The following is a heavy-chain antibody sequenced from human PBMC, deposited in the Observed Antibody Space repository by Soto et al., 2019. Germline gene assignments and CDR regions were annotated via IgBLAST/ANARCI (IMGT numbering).Heavy chain of an antibody. CDR3: ARDSSYCSGGSCPLSWFDP. Sequence: SETLSLTCTVSGGSISSGGYYWSWIRQHPGKGLEWIGYIYYSGSTYYNPSLKSRVTISVDTSKNQFSLKLSSVTAADTAVYYCARDSSYCSGGSCPLSWFDPWGQGTLVTVSS. CDR1: GGSISSGGYY. D-gene: IGHD2-15*01. CDR2: IYYSGST. V-gene: IGHV4-31*03. J-gene: IGHJ5*02.